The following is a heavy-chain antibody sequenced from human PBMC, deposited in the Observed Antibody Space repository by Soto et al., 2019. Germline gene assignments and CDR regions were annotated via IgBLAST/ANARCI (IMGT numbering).Heavy chain of an antibody. CDR2: ISGSGGSK. CDR1: GFTFSSYA. V-gene: IGHV3-23*01. D-gene: IGHD6-13*01. CDR3: AIENGYSSSWCEFDY. J-gene: IGHJ4*02. Sequence: EVQLLESGGGLVQPGGSLRLSCAASGFTFSSYAMSWVRQAPGKGLEWVSAISGSGGSKYYADSVKGRFTISRDTSKNTLYLQMNSLRAEDTAVYCCAIENGYSSSWCEFDYWGQGTLVPVSS.